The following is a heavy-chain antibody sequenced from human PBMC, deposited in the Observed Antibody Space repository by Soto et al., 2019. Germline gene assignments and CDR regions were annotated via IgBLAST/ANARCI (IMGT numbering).Heavy chain of an antibody. Sequence: GGSLRLSCAASGFTFSDYYMSWIRQAPGKGLERVSYISSSGSTIYYADSVEGRFTISRDNAKYSLYLQMNSLRAEDTAVYYCARSALRYFDWLSWFDPWGQGTLVTVSS. CDR2: ISSSGSTI. V-gene: IGHV3-11*01. CDR1: GFTFSDYY. CDR3: ARSALRYFDWLSWFDP. D-gene: IGHD3-9*01. J-gene: IGHJ5*02.